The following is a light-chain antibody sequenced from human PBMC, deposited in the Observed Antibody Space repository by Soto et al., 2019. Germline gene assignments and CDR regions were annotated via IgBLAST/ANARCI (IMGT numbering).Light chain of an antibody. J-gene: IGKJ2*01. CDR3: QQSYSTLYT. V-gene: IGKV1-39*01. CDR2: AAS. CDR1: QSIGTS. Sequence: DIQMTQSPSSLSASIGDRVTITCRASQSIGTSLSLHQQKSGRAPKLLIHAASTLQSGVPSRFSGSGSGTDFTLTISSLQPEDVAVYYCQQSYSTLYTFGQGTNLEIK.